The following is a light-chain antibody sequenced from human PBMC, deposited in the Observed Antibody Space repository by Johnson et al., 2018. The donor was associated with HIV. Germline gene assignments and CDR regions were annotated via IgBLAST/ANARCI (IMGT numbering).Light chain of an antibody. Sequence: QSVLTQPPSVSAAPGQKVTISCSGSSSNIGNNYVSWYQQLPGTAPKLLIYDNNKRPSGIPDRFSGSKSGTSATLGITGLQTGDEADYYCGTWDSSLSAGRDVFGPGTKVTVL. V-gene: IGLV1-51*01. CDR1: SSNIGNNY. J-gene: IGLJ1*01. CDR2: DNN. CDR3: GTWDSSLSAGRDV.